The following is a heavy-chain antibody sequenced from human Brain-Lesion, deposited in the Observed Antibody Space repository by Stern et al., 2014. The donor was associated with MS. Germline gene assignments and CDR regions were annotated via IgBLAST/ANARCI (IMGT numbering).Heavy chain of an antibody. CDR2: IVPIFGTT. D-gene: IGHD6-13*01. Sequence: QVQLVQSGAEVKKPGSSVKVSCRSSAGTFSTYEISWVRQAPGQGLEWMGKIVPIFGTTNYAQKFQGRVTITADESTNTAYMELSSLGSEDTAVYYCARGEGYRSRWYEVQSWGQGTLVTVSS. V-gene: IGHV1-69*18. J-gene: IGHJ1*01. CDR1: AGTFSTYE. CDR3: ARGEGYRSRWYEVQS.